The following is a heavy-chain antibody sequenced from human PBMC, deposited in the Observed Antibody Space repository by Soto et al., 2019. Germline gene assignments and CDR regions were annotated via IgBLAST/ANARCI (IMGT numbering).Heavy chain of an antibody. CDR3: AREDILEYNWFDP. Sequence: SVKVSCKASGGTFSSYTISWVRQAPGQGLEWMGRIIPILGIVNYAQKFQGRVTITADKSTSTAYMELSSLRSEDTAVYYCAREDILEYNWFDPWGQGTLVTVSS. CDR2: IIPILGIV. J-gene: IGHJ5*02. D-gene: IGHD2-15*01. V-gene: IGHV1-69*04. CDR1: GGTFSSYT.